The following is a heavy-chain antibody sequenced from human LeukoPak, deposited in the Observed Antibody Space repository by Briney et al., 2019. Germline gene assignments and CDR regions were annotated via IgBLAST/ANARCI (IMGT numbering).Heavy chain of an antibody. Sequence: PSETLSLTCAVYGGSISGYYWSLIRQPPGKGLEWIGEINHSGSTNYNPSLKSRVTISVDTSKNQFSLKLSSVTAADTAVYYCARAGVVTPGVHFDYWGQGTLVTVSS. D-gene: IGHD4-23*01. CDR1: GGSISGYY. CDR3: ARAGVVTPGVHFDY. J-gene: IGHJ4*02. CDR2: INHSGST. V-gene: IGHV4-34*01.